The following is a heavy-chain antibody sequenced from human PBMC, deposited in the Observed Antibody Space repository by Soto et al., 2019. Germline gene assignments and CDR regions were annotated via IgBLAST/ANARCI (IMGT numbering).Heavy chain of an antibody. D-gene: IGHD2-2*01. V-gene: IGHV4-30-2*01. Sequence: SGTLSLSCTASGFSISSGVFFWCLFRQPPGKGLELIGYIYHSGSTYYNPSLKSRVIISVDRSKNQFSLMLSSVTAADTAVYYCARVPDRWGQGTLVTVS. CDR3: ARVPDR. J-gene: IGHJ5*02. CDR1: GFSISSGVFF. CDR2: IYHSGST.